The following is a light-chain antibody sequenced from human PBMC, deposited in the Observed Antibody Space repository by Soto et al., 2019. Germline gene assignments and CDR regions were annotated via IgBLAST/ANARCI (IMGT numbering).Light chain of an antibody. J-gene: IGKJ2*01. CDR3: QQYYNTPYT. Sequence: EIVLTQSPGTLSLSPGERATLSCRASQSVSSSYLAWYQQKPGQAPRLLIYGASSRATGIPDRFSGSGSGTDFTLTISSLQAGDEAVYHCQQYYNTPYTFGQGTKLEIK. CDR2: GAS. V-gene: IGKV3-20*01. CDR1: QSVSSSY.